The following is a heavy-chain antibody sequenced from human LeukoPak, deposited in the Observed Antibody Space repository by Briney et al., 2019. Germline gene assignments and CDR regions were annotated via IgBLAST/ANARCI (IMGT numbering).Heavy chain of an antibody. CDR3: ARSLRWSGNWFDP. V-gene: IGHV3-21*01. D-gene: IGHD4-23*01. J-gene: IGHJ5*02. Sequence: GGSLRLSCAASGFTFSSYSMNWVRQAPGKGLEWVSSISSSSSYIYYADSVKGRFTISRDNAKNSLYLQMNTLRAEDTAVYYCARSLRWSGNWFDPWGQGTLVTVSS. CDR1: GFTFSSYS. CDR2: ISSSSSYI.